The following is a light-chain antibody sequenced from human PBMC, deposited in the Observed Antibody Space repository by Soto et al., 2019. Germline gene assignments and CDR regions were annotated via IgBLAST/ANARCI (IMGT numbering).Light chain of an antibody. CDR3: QSADSSGTPDWV. CDR2: KDS. J-gene: IGLJ3*02. V-gene: IGLV3-25*02. Sequence: SYELTQPPSVSVSPGQTARITCSGDALPKQYAYWYQQKPGQAPVLVIYKDSERPSGIPERFSGSSSGTTVTLTISGVQAEDEADYYCQSADSSGTPDWVFGGGTQLT. CDR1: ALPKQY.